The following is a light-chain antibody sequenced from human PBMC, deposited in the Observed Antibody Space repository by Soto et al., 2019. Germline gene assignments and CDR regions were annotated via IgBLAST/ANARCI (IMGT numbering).Light chain of an antibody. Sequence: IQLTQSPSSLSASVGDRVTITCRASQGISDSLAWYQQKPGKAPSLLIYAASTLQSGVPSRFSGSGSGTDFTLTISSLQPEDVATYYCQKYNSAPQTFGQGTKVDIK. J-gene: IGKJ1*01. CDR3: QKYNSAPQT. CDR2: AAS. V-gene: IGKV1-27*01. CDR1: QGISDS.